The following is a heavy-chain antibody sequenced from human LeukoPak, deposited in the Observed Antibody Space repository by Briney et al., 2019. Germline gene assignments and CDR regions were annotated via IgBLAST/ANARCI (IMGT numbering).Heavy chain of an antibody. CDR3: ARVSYCGGDCYPYYFDY. V-gene: IGHV4-4*07. CDR2: IYTSGST. D-gene: IGHD2-21*02. CDR1: GGSISSYY. Sequence: SETLSLTCTVSGGSISSYYWSWIRQPAGKGLEWIGRIYTSGSTNYNPSLKSRVTMSVDTSKNQFSLKLSSVTAADTAVYYCARVSYCGGDCYPYYFDYWGQGTLVTVSS. J-gene: IGHJ4*02.